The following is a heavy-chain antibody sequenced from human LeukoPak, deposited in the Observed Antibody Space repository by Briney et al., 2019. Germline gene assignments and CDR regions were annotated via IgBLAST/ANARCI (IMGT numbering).Heavy chain of an antibody. V-gene: IGHV3-23*01. CDR3: ARGDDFWSGHFDY. D-gene: IGHD3-3*01. J-gene: IGHJ4*02. CDR2: ISGSGGST. CDR1: GFTFSSYA. Sequence: GGSLRLSCAASGFTFSSYAMSWVRQAPGKGLEWVSAISGSGGSTYYADSVKGRFTISRDNSKNTLYLQMNSLRAEDTAVYYCARGDDFWSGHFDYWGQGTLVTVSS.